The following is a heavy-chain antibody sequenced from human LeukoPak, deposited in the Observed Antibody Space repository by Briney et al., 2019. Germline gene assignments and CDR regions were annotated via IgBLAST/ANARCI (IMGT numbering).Heavy chain of an antibody. Sequence: SETLSLTCSVSGGSLTNYYWGWIRQPPGKGLEFIGYIHSDGTTNYDSSLQSRVAISLDTSKIQFSLRLYSVTAADTALYFCARGYFDTSGSSNLFDYWGQGALVTLSS. CDR1: GGSLTNYY. CDR2: IHSDGTT. D-gene: IGHD3-22*01. V-gene: IGHV4-4*09. CDR3: ARGYFDTSGSSNLFDY. J-gene: IGHJ4*02.